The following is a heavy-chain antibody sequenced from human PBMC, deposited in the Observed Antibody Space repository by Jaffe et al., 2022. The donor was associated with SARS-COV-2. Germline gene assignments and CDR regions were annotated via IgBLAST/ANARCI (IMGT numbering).Heavy chain of an antibody. D-gene: IGHD2-15*01. CDR3: ARVGCSGGSCNWFDP. V-gene: IGHV4-34*01. CDR2: INHSGST. J-gene: IGHJ5*02. Sequence: QVQLQQWGAGLLKPSETLSLTCAVYGGSFSGYYWSWIRQPPGKGLEWIGEINHSGSTNYNPSLKSRVTISVDTSKNQFSLKLSSVTAADTAVYYCARVGCSGGSCNWFDPWGQGTLVTVSS. CDR1: GGSFSGYY.